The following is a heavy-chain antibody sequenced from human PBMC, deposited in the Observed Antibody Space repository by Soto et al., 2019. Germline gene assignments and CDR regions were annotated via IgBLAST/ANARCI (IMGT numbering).Heavy chain of an antibody. V-gene: IGHV1-8*01. CDR2: MNPNSGNP. CDR1: GYTFTSYD. D-gene: IGHD2-15*01. CDR3: ARGTGRCSGGSFYSKEDVAFDI. J-gene: IGHJ3*02. Sequence: QVQLVQSGAEVKKPGASVKVSCKASGYTFTSYDINWVRQATGQGLEWMGWMNPNSGNPGYAQQFQGRVNLTRNTSIRIAYIDLRSLRSEDTSVYYCARGTGRCSGGSFYSKEDVAFDIWGQGTMVTVSA.